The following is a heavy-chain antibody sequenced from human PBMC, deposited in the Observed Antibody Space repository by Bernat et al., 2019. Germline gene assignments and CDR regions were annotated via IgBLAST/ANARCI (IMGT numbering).Heavy chain of an antibody. CDR3: ARLVTVTTRNWYFDL. D-gene: IGHD4-17*01. V-gene: IGHV4-34*01. CDR1: GGSFSGYY. Sequence: QVQLQQWGAGLLKPSETLSLTCAVYGGSFSGYYWSWIRQPPGKGLEWIGEINHSGSTNYNPSLKSRVTISVDTSKNQFSLKLSSVTAADTAVYYCARLVTVTTRNWYFDLWGRGTLVTVSS. J-gene: IGHJ2*01. CDR2: INHSGST.